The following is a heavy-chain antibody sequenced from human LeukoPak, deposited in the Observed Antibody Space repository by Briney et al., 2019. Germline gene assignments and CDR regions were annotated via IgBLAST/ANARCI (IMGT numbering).Heavy chain of an antibody. CDR1: GFTFSSYW. V-gene: IGHV3-74*01. J-gene: IGHJ4*02. CDR3: ARMKISYFDY. CDR2: IDRDGSRI. Sequence: GGSLRLSCAVSGFTFSSYWMHWVRQAPGKGLVWVSRIDRDGSRINYADSVKGRFTISRDNGKNTLFLQMNSLRAEGTAVYYCARMKISYFDYWGQGTLVTVSS.